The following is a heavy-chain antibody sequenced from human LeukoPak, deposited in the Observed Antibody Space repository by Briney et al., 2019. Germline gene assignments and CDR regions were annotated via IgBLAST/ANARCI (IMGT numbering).Heavy chain of an antibody. Sequence: KLSETLSLTCTVSGVSISSYFWSWIRQPPGKELEWIGYVYYNGTTNYNPSLKSRVSISLDTSKKQFSLNLNSVTAADTGVYYCASQLGGTTFHWGQGTLVTVSS. V-gene: IGHV4-59*01. J-gene: IGHJ4*02. CDR1: GVSISSYF. D-gene: IGHD1-1*01. CDR3: ASQLGGTTFH. CDR2: VYYNGTT.